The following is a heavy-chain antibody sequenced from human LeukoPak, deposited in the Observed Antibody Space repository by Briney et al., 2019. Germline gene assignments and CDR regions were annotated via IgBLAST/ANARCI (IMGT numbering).Heavy chain of an antibody. V-gene: IGHV3-30*04. CDR2: ISYDGSNK. Sequence: PGGSLRLSCAASGFTFSSYAMHWVRQAPGKGLEWVAVISYDGSNKYYADSVKGRFTISRDNSKNTLYLQMNSLRAEDTAVYYCARGAYDILTGYPHYYMDVWGKGTTVTVSS. CDR3: ARGAYDILTGYPHYYMDV. D-gene: IGHD3-9*01. J-gene: IGHJ6*03. CDR1: GFTFSSYA.